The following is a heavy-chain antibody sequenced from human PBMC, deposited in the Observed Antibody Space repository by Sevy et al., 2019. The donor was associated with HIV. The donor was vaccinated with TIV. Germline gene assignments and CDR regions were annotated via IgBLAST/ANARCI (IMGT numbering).Heavy chain of an antibody. CDR2: ISTSSTYI. D-gene: IGHD6-13*01. CDR1: GFTFSNYS. Sequence: GGSLRLSCAASGFTFSNYSMNWVRQAPGKGPEWVSSISTSSTYIYHADSGKGRLTLSRDDAKNSLYLQMNSLRAEDTAIYYCARDVEQQLADYWGQGTLVTVSS. J-gene: IGHJ4*02. CDR3: ARDVEQQLADY. V-gene: IGHV3-21*01.